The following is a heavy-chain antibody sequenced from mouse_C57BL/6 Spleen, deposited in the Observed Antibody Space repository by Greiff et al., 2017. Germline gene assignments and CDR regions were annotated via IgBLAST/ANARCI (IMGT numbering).Heavy chain of an antibody. Sequence: QVQLQQSGAELVRPGASVKLSCKASGYTFTDYYINWAKQRPGQGLEWIARIYPGSGNTYYNEKFKGKATLTAEKSSSTAYMQLSSLTSEDSAVYFCARSDGYYAMDYWGQGTSVTVSS. V-gene: IGHV1-76*01. J-gene: IGHJ4*01. D-gene: IGHD2-3*01. CDR3: ARSDGYYAMDY. CDR1: GYTFTDYY. CDR2: IYPGSGNT.